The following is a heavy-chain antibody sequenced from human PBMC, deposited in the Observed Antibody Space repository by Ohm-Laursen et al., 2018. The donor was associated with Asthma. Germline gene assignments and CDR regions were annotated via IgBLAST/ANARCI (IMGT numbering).Heavy chain of an antibody. CDR2: ISANGGYT. CDR1: GFTFDSYS. J-gene: IGHJ4*02. D-gene: IGHD1-1*01. CDR3: AKTTGTSSRTSDY. V-gene: IGHV3-23*01. Sequence: SLRLSCTASGFTFDSYSMSWVRQAPGRGLEWVSGISANGGYTPYADSVQGRFAISRDNSKNTLFLQMSSLRAEDTAVYYCAKTTGTSSRTSDYWGQGTLVTVSS.